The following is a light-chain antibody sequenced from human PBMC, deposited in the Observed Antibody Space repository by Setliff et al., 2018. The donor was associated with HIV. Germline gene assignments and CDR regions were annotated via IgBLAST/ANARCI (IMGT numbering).Light chain of an antibody. V-gene: IGLV1-51*01. J-gene: IGLJ2*01. CDR1: NSNIGNNS. CDR2: DDH. CDR3: GTWDSSLSTVV. Sequence: QSALTQPPSVSAAPGQKVTISCSGSNSNIGNNSVSWYQQLPGTAPKLLIYDDHRRPSGIPDRFSGSNSGTSATLGITGLQIGDGAHYYCGTWDSSLSTVVFGGGTKVTVL.